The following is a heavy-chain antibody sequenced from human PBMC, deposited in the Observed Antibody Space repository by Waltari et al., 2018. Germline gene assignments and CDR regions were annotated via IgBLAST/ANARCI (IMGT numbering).Heavy chain of an antibody. CDR2: IYYSGST. CDR1: GGSLSSYY. V-gene: IGHV4-59*01. D-gene: IGHD6-19*01. J-gene: IGHJ3*02. Sequence: VPLQASGRGLVKPSETLSLTCTGSGGSLSSYYWSWIRQPPGKGREWIGYIYYSGSTNYNPSLKSRVTISVDTSKNQFSLKLSSVTAADTAVYYCAIGYSSGWYYAFDIWGQGTMVTVSS. CDR3: AIGYSSGWYYAFDI.